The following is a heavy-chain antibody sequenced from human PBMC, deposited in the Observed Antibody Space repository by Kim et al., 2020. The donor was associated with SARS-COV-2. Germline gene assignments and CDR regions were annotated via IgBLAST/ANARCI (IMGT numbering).Heavy chain of an antibody. D-gene: IGHD3-10*01. CDR3: AKGGRGFGELEGADFDY. CDR1: GFTFSSYA. J-gene: IGHJ4*02. V-gene: IGHV3-23*01. Sequence: GGSLRLSCAASGFTFSSYAMSWVRQAPGKGLEWVSAISGSGGSTYYADSVKGRFTISRDNSKNTLYLQMNSLRAEDTAVYYCAKGGRGFGELEGADFDYWGQGTLVTVSS. CDR2: ISGSGGST.